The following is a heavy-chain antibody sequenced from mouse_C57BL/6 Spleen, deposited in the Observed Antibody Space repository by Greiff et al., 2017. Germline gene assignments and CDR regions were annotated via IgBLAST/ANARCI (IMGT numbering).Heavy chain of an antibody. CDR1: GYTFTDYY. J-gene: IGHJ4*01. CDR3: ARGIYSNYALYYAMDD. V-gene: IGHV1-26*01. D-gene: IGHD2-5*01. CDR2: INPNNGGT. Sequence: EVQLQQSGPELVKPGASVKISCKASGYTFTDYYMNWVKQSHGKSLEWIGDINPNNGGTSYNQKFKGKATLTVDKSSSTAYMELRSLTSEDSAVYYCARGIYSNYALYYAMDDWGQGTSVTVSS.